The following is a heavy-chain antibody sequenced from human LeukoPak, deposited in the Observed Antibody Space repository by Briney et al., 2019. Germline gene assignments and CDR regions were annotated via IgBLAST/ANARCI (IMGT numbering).Heavy chain of an antibody. CDR2: IYHSGST. CDR3: ARVFWSSSSWYVQH. Sequence: SETLSLTCAVYGGSFSGYYWSWIRQPPGKGLEWIGYIYHSGSTYYNPSLKSRVTISVDRSKNQFSLKLSSVTAADTAVYYCARVFWSSSSWYVQHWGQGTLVTVSS. CDR1: GGSFSGYY. V-gene: IGHV4-30-2*01. D-gene: IGHD6-13*01. J-gene: IGHJ1*01.